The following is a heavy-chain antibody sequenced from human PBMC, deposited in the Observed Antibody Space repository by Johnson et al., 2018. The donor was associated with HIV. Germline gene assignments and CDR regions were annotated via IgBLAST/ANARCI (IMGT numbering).Heavy chain of an antibody. CDR1: AFTSSSYS. CDR3: ANTSPGSGSFGAFDI. CDR2: ISYGGNNK. J-gene: IGHJ3*02. V-gene: IGHV3-30-3*01. D-gene: IGHD3-10*01. Sequence: QMLLVESGGGVVQPGRSLRLSCAASAFTSSSYSMHWVRQAPGKGLEWVAVISYGGNNKYYADSVKGRFSVSIDNSKNTLSLQMNSLRAEDTAVYYCANTSPGSGSFGAFDIWGQGTMVTVSS.